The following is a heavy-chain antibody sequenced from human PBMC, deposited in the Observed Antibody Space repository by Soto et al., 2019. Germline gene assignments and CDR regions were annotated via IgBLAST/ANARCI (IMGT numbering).Heavy chain of an antibody. CDR1: GYTFISFY. D-gene: IGHD3-3*01. Sequence: ASVKVSCKASGYTFISFYVHWVRQAPGQGLEWMGVINPNGGSTAYAQKFQGRVTMTRDTSTSTVYMELSSLRSEDTAVYYCARVGLSTIFGVVSYGMDVWGQGTTVTV. CDR3: ARVGLSTIFGVVSYGMDV. CDR2: INPNGGST. J-gene: IGHJ6*02. V-gene: IGHV1-46*01.